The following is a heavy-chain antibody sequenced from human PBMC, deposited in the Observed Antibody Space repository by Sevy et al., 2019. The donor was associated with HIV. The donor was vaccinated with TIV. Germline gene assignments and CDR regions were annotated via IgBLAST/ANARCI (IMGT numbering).Heavy chain of an antibody. CDR3: VKDRIETILWSKGDWFDP. Sequence: GGSLRLSCTASGFIFSNYAMYWVRQAPGKGLEWVSGISGRHGTTYYADSVNGRFTISRDNSKNTLYLQMSSLRTEDTAVYYCVKDRIETILWSKGDWFDPWGQGTLVTVSS. CDR2: ISGRHGTT. J-gene: IGHJ5*02. CDR1: GFIFSNYA. D-gene: IGHD3-9*01. V-gene: IGHV3-23*01.